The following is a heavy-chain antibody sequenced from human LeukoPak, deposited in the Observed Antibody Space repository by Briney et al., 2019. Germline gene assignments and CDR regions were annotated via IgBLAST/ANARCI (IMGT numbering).Heavy chain of an antibody. D-gene: IGHD3-10*01. CDR2: ISGSGGST. V-gene: IGHV3-23*01. J-gene: IGHJ4*02. CDR1: GFTFSSYA. CDR3: AKQQGRGSGSYYILLLV. Sequence: GGSLRLSCAASGFTFSSYAMSWVRQAPGKGLEWVSAISGSGGSTYYADSVKGRFTISRDNSKNTLYLQMNSLRAEDTAVYYCAKQQGRGSGSYYILLLVWGQGTLVTVSS.